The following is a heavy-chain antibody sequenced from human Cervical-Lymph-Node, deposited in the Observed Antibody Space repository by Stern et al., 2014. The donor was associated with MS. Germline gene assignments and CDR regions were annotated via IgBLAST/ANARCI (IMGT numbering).Heavy chain of an antibody. CDR2: ISWNSGFI. J-gene: IGHJ5*02. CDR1: GFTFDDYA. V-gene: IGHV3-9*01. CDR3: TKGITIFGVVSGWFDP. D-gene: IGHD3-3*01. Sequence: VQLVESGGDLVQPGRSLRLSCAASGFTFDDYAMHWVRQAPGKGLEWVSGISWNSGFIAYADSVKGRFTISRDNAKNSLFLQMNSLRAEDTALYYCTKGITIFGVVSGWFDPWGQGTLVTVSS.